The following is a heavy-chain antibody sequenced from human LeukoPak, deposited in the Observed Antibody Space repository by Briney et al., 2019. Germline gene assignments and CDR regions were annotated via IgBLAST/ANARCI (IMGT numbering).Heavy chain of an antibody. Sequence: GGSLRLSCAASGFTFSSYAMHWVRQAPGKGLEWVAVISYDGSNKYYADSVKGRFTISRDNSKNTLSLQMNSLRAEDTAVYYCARDWFRGMTVAGPLDYWGQGTQVTVSS. J-gene: IGHJ4*02. D-gene: IGHD6-19*01. CDR2: ISYDGSNK. CDR1: GFTFSSYA. CDR3: ARDWFRGMTVAGPLDY. V-gene: IGHV3-30*04.